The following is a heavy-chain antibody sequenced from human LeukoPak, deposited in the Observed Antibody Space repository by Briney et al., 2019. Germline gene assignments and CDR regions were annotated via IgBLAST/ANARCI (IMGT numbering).Heavy chain of an antibody. CDR3: ARDRVHTVTSHDDAFDI. CDR1: GGTFSSYA. V-gene: IGHV1-69*05. Sequence: LVKVSCKASGGTFSSYAISWVRQAPGQGLEWMGRIIPIFGTANYAQKFQGRVTITTDESTSTAYMELSSLRSEDTAVYYCARDRVHTVTSHDDAFDIWGQGTMVTVSS. J-gene: IGHJ3*02. CDR2: IIPIFGTA. D-gene: IGHD4-17*01.